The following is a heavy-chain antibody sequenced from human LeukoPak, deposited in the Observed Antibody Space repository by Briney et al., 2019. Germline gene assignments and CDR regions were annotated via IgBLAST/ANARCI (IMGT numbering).Heavy chain of an antibody. CDR1: GGSISSGGYY. CDR3: AREAVTMVRGVIITYYFDY. Sequence: PSQTLSLTCTVSGGSISSGGYYWSWIRQHPGKGLEWIGCIYYSGSTYYNPSLKSRVTISVDTSKNQFSLKLSSVTAADTAVYYCAREAVTMVRGVIITYYFDYWGQGTLVTVSS. J-gene: IGHJ4*02. CDR2: IYYSGST. V-gene: IGHV4-31*03. D-gene: IGHD3-10*01.